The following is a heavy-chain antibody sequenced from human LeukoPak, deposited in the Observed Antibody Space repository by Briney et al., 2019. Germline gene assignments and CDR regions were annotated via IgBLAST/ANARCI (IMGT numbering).Heavy chain of an antibody. CDR2: ISGSGGST. V-gene: IGHV3-23*01. CDR3: AKDEGGSGWYYYYYMDV. D-gene: IGHD6-19*01. J-gene: IGHJ6*03. Sequence: GGSLRLSCAASGFTFSSYGMSWVRQAPGKGLEWVSAISGSGGSTYYADSVKGRFTISRDNSKNTLYLQMNSLRAEDTAVYYCAKDEGGSGWYYYYYMDVWGKGTTVTISS. CDR1: GFTFSSYG.